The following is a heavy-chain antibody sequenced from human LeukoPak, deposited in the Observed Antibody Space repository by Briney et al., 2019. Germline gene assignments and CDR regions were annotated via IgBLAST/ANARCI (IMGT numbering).Heavy chain of an antibody. Sequence: SETLSLTCAVYGGSFSGYYWSWIRQPPGKGLEWIGEISHSGTTNYNPSLKSRVTISIDTSKNQFSLKLSSVTAADTAVYYCWRGYVERLPPDHWGQGTLVTVSS. CDR2: ISHSGTT. V-gene: IGHV4-34*01. CDR1: GGSFSGYY. CDR3: WRGYVERLPPDH. D-gene: IGHD1-1*01. J-gene: IGHJ4*02.